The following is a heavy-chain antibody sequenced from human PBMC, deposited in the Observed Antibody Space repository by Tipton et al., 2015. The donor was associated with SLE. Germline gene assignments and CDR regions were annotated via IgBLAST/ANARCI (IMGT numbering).Heavy chain of an antibody. Sequence: TLSLTCAVSGYSISTSDSNWWGWIRQPPGKGLEWIGYIYYHGTAYYNPSLRSRVTVSVDTSKNQFSLRLNSVTAVDTAVYYCARTFYGGGDAFDVWGQGTKVSVSS. CDR1: GYSISTSDSNW. CDR3: ARTFYGGGDAFDV. J-gene: IGHJ3*01. D-gene: IGHD4-23*01. V-gene: IGHV4-28*01. CDR2: IYYHGTA.